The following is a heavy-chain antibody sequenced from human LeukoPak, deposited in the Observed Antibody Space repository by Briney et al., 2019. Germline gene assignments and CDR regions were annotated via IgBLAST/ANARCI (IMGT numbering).Heavy chain of an antibody. J-gene: IGHJ4*02. V-gene: IGHV3-23*01. CDR1: GFTFSSYG. Sequence: GGSLRLSCAASGFTFSSYGMSWVRQAPGKGLEWVSSITGSGRNTYYAGSVNGRFTISRDNSKNTLYLRMNSLRPEDTAIYYCAKRDTSGQYYFDYWGQGTLVTVSS. CDR3: AKRDTSGQYYFDY. D-gene: IGHD6-19*01. CDR2: ITGSGRNT.